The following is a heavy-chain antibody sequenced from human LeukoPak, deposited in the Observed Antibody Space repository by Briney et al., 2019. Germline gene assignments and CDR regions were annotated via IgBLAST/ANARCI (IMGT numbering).Heavy chain of an antibody. Sequence: ASVKVSCMASGYTFTAQYMHWVRQAPGQGLEWMGWINPNNGDTKYAQSFLGRVTMTRDTSTTTAYMELSSLRSDDTAVYFCASYPRSIPTPPFDYWGQGTLVTVSS. CDR1: GYTFTAQY. D-gene: IGHD2-21*01. J-gene: IGHJ4*02. CDR2: INPNNGDT. CDR3: ASYPRSIPTPPFDY. V-gene: IGHV1-2*02.